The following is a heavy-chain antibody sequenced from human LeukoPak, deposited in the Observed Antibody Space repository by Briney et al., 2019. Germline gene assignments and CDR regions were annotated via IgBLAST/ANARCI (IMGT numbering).Heavy chain of an antibody. V-gene: IGHV4-39*01. J-gene: IGHJ4*02. Sequence: SETLSLTCTVSGDSISTSNSYWGWIRQPPGKGLEWIGSIYYSGNTYYNASLKSRVTISVDTSKNQFSLKLTSVTAADTAVYYCARQTGSGLFTLPGGQGTLVTVAS. CDR2: IYYSGNT. D-gene: IGHD3-10*01. CDR1: GDSISTSNSY. CDR3: ARQTGSGLFTLP.